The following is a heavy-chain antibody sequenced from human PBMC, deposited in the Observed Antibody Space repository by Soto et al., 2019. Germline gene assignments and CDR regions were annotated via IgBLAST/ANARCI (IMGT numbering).Heavy chain of an antibody. Sequence: EVQLLESGGGLVLPGGSLRLSCAASGFTFSSYAMSWVRQAPGKGLEWVSAISGSGGTTYYADSVKGRFTFSRDNSKNTLYLQMISLRAEDTAVYYCAKTANGWFSAFDIWRQGTMVTVSS. CDR2: ISGSGGTT. J-gene: IGHJ3*02. D-gene: IGHD6-19*01. CDR3: AKTANGWFSAFDI. CDR1: GFTFSSYA. V-gene: IGHV3-23*01.